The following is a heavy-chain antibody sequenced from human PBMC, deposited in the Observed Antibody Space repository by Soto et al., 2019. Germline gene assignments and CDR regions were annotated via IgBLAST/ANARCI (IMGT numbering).Heavy chain of an antibody. D-gene: IGHD2-15*01. CDR1: GFTFSSYG. CDR3: ARDCSGGSCYLVDY. CDR2: IWYDGSNK. Sequence: ESGGGVVQPGRSLRLSCAASGFTFSSYGMHWVRQAPGKGLAWVAVIWYDGSNKYYADSVKGRFTISRDNSKNTLYLQMNSLRAEDTAVYYCARDCSGGSCYLVDYWGQGTLVTVSS. J-gene: IGHJ4*02. V-gene: IGHV3-33*01.